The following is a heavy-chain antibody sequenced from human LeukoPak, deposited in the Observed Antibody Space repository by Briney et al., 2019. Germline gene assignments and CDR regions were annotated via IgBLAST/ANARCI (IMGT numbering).Heavy chain of an antibody. D-gene: IGHD2-8*01. CDR2: IYTSGST. J-gene: IGHJ3*02. Sequence: KPSETLSLTCTVSGGSISSGSYYWSWIRQPAGKGLEWIGRIYTSGSTNYNPSLKSRVTISVDTSKNQFSLKLSSVTAADTAVYYCARGRVLMVYARLKGQSNAFDIWGQGTMVTVSS. CDR3: ARGRVLMVYARLKGQSNAFDI. CDR1: GGSISSGSYY. V-gene: IGHV4-61*02.